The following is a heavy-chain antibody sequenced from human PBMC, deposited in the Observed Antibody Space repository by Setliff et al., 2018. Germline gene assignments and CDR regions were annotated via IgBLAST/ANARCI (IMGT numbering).Heavy chain of an antibody. CDR2: VNHSGST. CDR3: ARLWISYESNTYFYPKYFDF. V-gene: IGHV4-34*01. CDR1: GGSFSTYY. J-gene: IGHJ4*02. D-gene: IGHD3-22*01. Sequence: SETLSLTCAVYGGSFSTYYWIWIRQPPGKGLEWIGEVNHSGSTNYNPSLKSRVTISVDTSKNQFSLKLSSVTAADTAVYYCARLWISYESNTYFYPKYFDFWGLGTLVTVSS.